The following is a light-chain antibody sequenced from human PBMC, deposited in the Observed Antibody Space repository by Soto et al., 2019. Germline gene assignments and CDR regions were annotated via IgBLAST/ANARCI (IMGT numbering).Light chain of an antibody. V-gene: IGLV1-40*01. CDR1: DTNIGAGYD. CDR3: QSYDASLSSLV. CDR2: RDN. Sequence: QSVLTQPPSVSGAPGQRVTISCTGSDTNIGAGYDVHWYQQLPGTAPKVLIERDNNRASGVPDRFSGSKSGTSGSLAISGLLAEDEADDYCQSYDASLSSLVFGGGTKLTVL. J-gene: IGLJ3*02.